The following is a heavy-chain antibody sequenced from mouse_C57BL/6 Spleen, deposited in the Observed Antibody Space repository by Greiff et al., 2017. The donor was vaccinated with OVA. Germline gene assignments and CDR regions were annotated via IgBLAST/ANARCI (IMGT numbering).Heavy chain of an antibody. CDR2: IYPGSGST. Sequence: QVQLQQSGAELVKPGASVKMSCKASGYTFTSYWITWVKQRPGQGLEWIGDIYPGSGSTNYNEKFKSKATLTVDTSSSTAYMQLSSLTSEDSAVYYCARHYYYGSSYGFDYWGQGTTLTVSS. V-gene: IGHV1-55*01. CDR1: GYTFTSYW. CDR3: ARHYYYGSSYGFDY. J-gene: IGHJ2*01. D-gene: IGHD1-1*01.